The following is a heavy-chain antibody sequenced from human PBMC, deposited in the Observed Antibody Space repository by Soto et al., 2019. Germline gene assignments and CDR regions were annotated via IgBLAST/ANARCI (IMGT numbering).Heavy chain of an antibody. Sequence: QVQLVESGGGLVKPGGSLGLSCVAFGLTFRNYLMTWIGQAPGKGPEWLSYISSDESTVFYADSVKGRFTTSRDNAKNSVYLQMNSLRAEDTAVYYCATLTAPSDYWGQGSLVTVSS. D-gene: IGHD2-21*02. CDR1: GLTFRNYL. J-gene: IGHJ4*02. V-gene: IGHV3-11*01. CDR2: ISSDESTV. CDR3: ATLTAPSDY.